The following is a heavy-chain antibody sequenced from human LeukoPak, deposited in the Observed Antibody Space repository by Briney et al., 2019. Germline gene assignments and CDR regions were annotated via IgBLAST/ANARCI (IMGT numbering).Heavy chain of an antibody. CDR2: IYYSGST. CDR1: GGSISRYY. CDR3: AREAVGYCTNGVCSVMDV. Sequence: SETLSLTCTVSGGSISRYYWSWIRQPPGKGLEWIGYIYYSGSTNYNPSLKSRVTISVDTSKNQFSLKLSSVTAADTAVYYCAREAVGYCTNGVCSVMDVWGQGTTVTVSS. D-gene: IGHD2-8*01. V-gene: IGHV4-59*01. J-gene: IGHJ6*02.